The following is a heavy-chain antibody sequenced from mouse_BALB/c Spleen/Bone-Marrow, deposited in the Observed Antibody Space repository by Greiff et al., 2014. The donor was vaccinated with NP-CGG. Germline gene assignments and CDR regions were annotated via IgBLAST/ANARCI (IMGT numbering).Heavy chain of an antibody. Sequence: VQLQEPGPGLVAPSQSLSITCTVSGFSLTGYGVHWVRQPPGKGLEWLGVIWAGGSTDYNSALMSRLSINKDNSKSQVFLKMNSLQTDDTAMYYCARERDLTLDYWGQGTTLTVSS. CDR1: GFSLTGYG. CDR2: IWAGGST. J-gene: IGHJ2*01. D-gene: IGHD4-1*01. CDR3: ARERDLTLDY. V-gene: IGHV2-9*02.